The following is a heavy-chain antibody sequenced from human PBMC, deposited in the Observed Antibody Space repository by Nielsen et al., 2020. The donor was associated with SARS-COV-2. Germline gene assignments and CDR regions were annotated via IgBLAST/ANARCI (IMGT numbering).Heavy chain of an antibody. D-gene: IGHD6-13*01. Sequence: GGSLRLSCAASGFTFTTYWMSWVRQAPGKGLEWVANIKQDGSEKYYVDSVKGRFIISRDNAKNSLYLQMNSLRAEDTAVYFCTRVNPISSSWFDALDIWGQGTMVTVSS. CDR1: GFTFTTYW. CDR3: TRVNPISSSWFDALDI. V-gene: IGHV3-7*03. CDR2: IKQDGSEK. J-gene: IGHJ3*02.